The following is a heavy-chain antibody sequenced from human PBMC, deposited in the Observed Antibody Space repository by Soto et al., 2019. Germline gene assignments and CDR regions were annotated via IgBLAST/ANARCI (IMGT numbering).Heavy chain of an antibody. V-gene: IGHV3-48*01. D-gene: IGHD2-15*01. J-gene: IGHJ4*02. CDR3: ARDRGCSGGICYRDLGY. CDR1: GFTFSTYS. CDR2: ISSISNTI. Sequence: EVQLVESGGGLVQPGGSLRLSCAASGFTFSTYSISWVRQAPGKGLEWVSYISSISNTIYYADSVKGRFTISRDNAKNSLYLHMNSLSAEVTAVYYCARDRGCSGGICYRDLGYWGQGTLVTVSS.